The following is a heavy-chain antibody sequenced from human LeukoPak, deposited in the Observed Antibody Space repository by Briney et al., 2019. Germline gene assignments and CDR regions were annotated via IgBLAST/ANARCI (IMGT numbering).Heavy chain of an antibody. CDR2: IRGSGGHT. V-gene: IGHV3-23*01. CDR1: GFTFSSYA. CDR3: AKLSGSHYYYYYGMDV. Sequence: PGGSLRLSCAASGFTFSSYAMKWVRQAPGKGLEWVSAIRGSGGHTYYADSVKRRFTISRENYKNTLYLKMNSLRPEDTAVYYCAKLSGSHYYYYYGMDVWGEGPTVTVSS. D-gene: IGHD3-10*01. J-gene: IGHJ6*04.